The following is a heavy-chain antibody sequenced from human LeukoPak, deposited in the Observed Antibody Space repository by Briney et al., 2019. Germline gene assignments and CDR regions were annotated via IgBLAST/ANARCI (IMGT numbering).Heavy chain of an antibody. CDR1: GFTFSSYG. CDR2: ISYDGSNK. CDR3: AYNWNYRLQYFQH. J-gene: IGHJ1*01. V-gene: IGHV3-30*03. D-gene: IGHD1-1*01. Sequence: GGSLRLSCAASGFTFSSYGMHWVRQAPGKGLEWVAVISYDGSNKYYADSVKGRFTISRDNSKNTLYLQMNSLRAEDTAVYYCAYNWNYRLQYFQHWGQGTLVTVSS.